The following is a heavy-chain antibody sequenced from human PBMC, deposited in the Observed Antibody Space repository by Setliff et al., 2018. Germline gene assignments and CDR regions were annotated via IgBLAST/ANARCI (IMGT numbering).Heavy chain of an antibody. J-gene: IGHJ4*02. V-gene: IGHV2-5*02. CDR1: GFSLTTSGVG. D-gene: IGHD2-2*01. Sequence: PTLVNPTQTLTLTCTFSGFSLTTSGVGVGWIRQPPGKALEWLAIIFWDDDKRYSPSLKNRLTITKDSLKRQVVLTMTNVDPVDTATYYCAHRPGYCSTTTCWNFDYWGQGALVTVSS. CDR3: AHRPGYCSTTTCWNFDY. CDR2: IFWDDDK.